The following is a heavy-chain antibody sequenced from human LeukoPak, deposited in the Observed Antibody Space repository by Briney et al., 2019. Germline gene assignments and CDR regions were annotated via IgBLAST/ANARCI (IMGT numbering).Heavy chain of an antibody. J-gene: IGHJ5*02. CDR2: ISGYNGNT. D-gene: IGHD6-13*01. CDR3: ARVERRTESSIWYNWFDP. CDR1: GYIFRNYG. Sequence: ASVKVYCKISGYIFRNYGVSWVRQAPGQGLEWMGWISGYNGNTYYVKKYQGRVTMTTDTSTSTAYMELRNLRSDDTAVYYCARVERRTESSIWYNWFDPWGQGTLVTVSS. V-gene: IGHV1-18*01.